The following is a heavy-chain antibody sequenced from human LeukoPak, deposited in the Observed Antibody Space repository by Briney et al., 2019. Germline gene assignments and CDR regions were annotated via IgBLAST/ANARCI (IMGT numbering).Heavy chain of an antibody. CDR3: ARVYFYYYYMDV. J-gene: IGHJ6*03. V-gene: IGHV1-2*02. Sequence: ASVKVSCKASGYTFTGCYMHWVRQAPGQGLEWMGWINPNSGGTNYAQKVQGRVTMTRDTSISTAYMELSRLRSDDTAVYYCARVYFYYYYMDVWGKGTTVTVSS. CDR1: GYTFTGCY. CDR2: INPNSGGT.